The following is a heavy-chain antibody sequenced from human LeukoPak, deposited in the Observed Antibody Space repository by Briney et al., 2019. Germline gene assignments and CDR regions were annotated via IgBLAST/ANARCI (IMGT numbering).Heavy chain of an antibody. V-gene: IGHV3-23*01. D-gene: IGHD5-18*01. J-gene: IGHJ6*02. CDR1: GFTFNSYA. CDR2: ISGSGGST. Sequence: GGSLRLSCAASGFTFNSYAMSWVRQAPGKGLEWVSAISGSGGSTYYADSVKGRFTISRDNSKNTLYLQMNSLRAEDTAVYYCAKYGYSYGGNYYGLDVWGQGTTVTVSS. CDR3: AKYGYSYGGNYYGLDV.